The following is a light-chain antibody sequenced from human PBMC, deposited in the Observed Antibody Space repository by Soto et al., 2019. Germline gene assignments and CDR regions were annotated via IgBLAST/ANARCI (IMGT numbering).Light chain of an antibody. Sequence: QSVLTQPPSVSAAPGQRVAISCSGSSSNIGNNFVSWYQQRPQTAPRLLIFDNNQRPPGIPDRFSASKSGTSATLDIAGVQSGDEADYYCGTWDTSLSIGAFGGGTKLTVL. V-gene: IGLV1-51*01. CDR1: SSNIGNNF. CDR3: GTWDTSLSIGA. J-gene: IGLJ2*01. CDR2: DNN.